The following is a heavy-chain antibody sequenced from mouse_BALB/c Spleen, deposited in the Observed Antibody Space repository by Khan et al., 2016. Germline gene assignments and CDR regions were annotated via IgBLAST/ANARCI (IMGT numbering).Heavy chain of an antibody. CDR2: IRYSGST. CDR3: ARDDYGEVYSDMDS. D-gene: IGHD2-4*01. V-gene: IGHV3-1*02. Sequence: EVQLQESGPDLVKPSQSLSLTCTVTGYSISSGYSWHWIRQFPGNKLEWMGCIRYSGSTNYNPSLKSRISITRDTSKNQFFLQLNSVTSEDTATDYCARDDYGEVYSDMDSWGRGPSVTVSS. CDR1: GYSISSGYS. J-gene: IGHJ4*01.